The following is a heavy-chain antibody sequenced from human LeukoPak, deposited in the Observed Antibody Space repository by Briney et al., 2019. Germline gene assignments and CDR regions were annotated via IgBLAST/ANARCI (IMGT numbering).Heavy chain of an antibody. CDR3: ARSGVHSSSWDYYYMDV. CDR1: GGSISTYY. D-gene: IGHD6-13*01. V-gene: IGHV4-59*01. CDR2: IYYSGST. Sequence: SETLSLTCTVSGGSISTYYWSWIRQPPGKGLEWIGYIYYSGSTNYNPSLKSRVTISVDTSKNQFSLKLGSVTAADTAVYYCARSGVHSSSWDYYYMDVWGKGTTVTVSS. J-gene: IGHJ6*03.